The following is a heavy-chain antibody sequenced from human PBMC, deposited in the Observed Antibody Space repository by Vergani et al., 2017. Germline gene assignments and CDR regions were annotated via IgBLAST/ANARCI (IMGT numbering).Heavy chain of an antibody. V-gene: IGHV3-7*01. J-gene: IGHJ5*01. CDR3: VRGGLATIYNWFDP. Sequence: VQLVESGGGVVQPGGYLRLYCEASGFTFGEYYMAWIRLAPGKGLDWVASIKRDGTGPFYVDSVTGRFTISRDNAKTTLYLQMNSLRADDTAVYYCVRGGLATIYNWFDPWGQGTRVTVSS. CDR2: IKRDGTGP. CDR1: GFTFGEYY. D-gene: IGHD5-24*01.